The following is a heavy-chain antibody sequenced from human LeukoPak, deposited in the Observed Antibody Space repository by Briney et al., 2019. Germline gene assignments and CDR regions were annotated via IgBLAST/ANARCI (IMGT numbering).Heavy chain of an antibody. V-gene: IGHV4-59*08. D-gene: IGHD5-12*01. CDR2: IYYSGST. CDR3: ASSGYDHAYYFDY. Sequence: SETLSPTCTVSGGSISSYYWSWIRQPPGKGLEWIGYIYYSGSTNYNPSRKSRVTISVDTSKNQFSLKLSSVTAADTAVYYCASSGYDHAYYFDYWGQGTLVTVSS. CDR1: GGSISSYY. J-gene: IGHJ4*02.